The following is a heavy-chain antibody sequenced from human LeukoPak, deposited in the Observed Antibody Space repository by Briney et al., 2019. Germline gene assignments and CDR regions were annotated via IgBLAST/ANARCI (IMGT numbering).Heavy chain of an antibody. CDR3: AKDPGGGYFDY. CDR1: GFTFDDYA. J-gene: IGHJ4*02. V-gene: IGHV3-9*01. CDR2: ISRNSGSI. D-gene: IGHD3-22*01. Sequence: PGGSLRLSCAASGFTFDDYAMNWVRQGPGKGLEWVSGISRNSGSIGYADSVKGRFTISRDNAKNSLYLQMNSLRAEDTALYYCAKDPGGGYFDYWGQGTLVTVSS.